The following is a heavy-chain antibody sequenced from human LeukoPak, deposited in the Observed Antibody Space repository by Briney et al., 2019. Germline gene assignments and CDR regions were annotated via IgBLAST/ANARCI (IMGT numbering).Heavy chain of an antibody. Sequence: PGESLRLSYAASGFTVSSNYMSWVRQAPGKGLEWVSVIYSGGSTYYADSVKGRFTISRDNSKNTLYLQMNSLRAEDTAVYYCAKRVWGSYRYTDYWGQGTLVTVSS. CDR1: GFTVSSNY. V-gene: IGHV3-53*01. D-gene: IGHD3-16*02. CDR3: AKRVWGSYRYTDY. J-gene: IGHJ4*02. CDR2: IYSGGST.